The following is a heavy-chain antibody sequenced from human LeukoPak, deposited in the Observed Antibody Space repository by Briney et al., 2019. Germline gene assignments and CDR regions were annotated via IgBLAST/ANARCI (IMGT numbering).Heavy chain of an antibody. Sequence: NPSQTLSLTCTVSGGSISSGSYYWNWIRQPAGKGLEWIGRVYTSGSTNYNSSLKSRVTISVDTSKNQFSLKVRSVTAADTAVYYCAREYTLYRSGWFLDYWGQGTVVTVSS. V-gene: IGHV4-61*02. CDR2: VYTSGST. CDR3: AREYTLYRSGWFLDY. CDR1: GGSISSGSYY. D-gene: IGHD6-19*01. J-gene: IGHJ4*02.